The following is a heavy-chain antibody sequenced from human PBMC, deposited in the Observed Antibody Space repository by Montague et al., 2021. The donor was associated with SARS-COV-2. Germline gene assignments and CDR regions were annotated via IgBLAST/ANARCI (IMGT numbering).Heavy chain of an antibody. CDR2: IYTSGRT. Sequence: TLSLTCSVSGDSIGSGSYYWSWIRRAAGEGLEWIGRIYTSGRTDYNPSLINRVIISLDTSKNQFSLKLSSLTTADTGVYYCARAPDDYGTFGYWGQGIPVIGSS. J-gene: IGHJ4*02. D-gene: IGHD4-17*01. CDR3: ARAPDDYGTFGY. CDR1: GDSIGSGSYY. V-gene: IGHV4-61*02.